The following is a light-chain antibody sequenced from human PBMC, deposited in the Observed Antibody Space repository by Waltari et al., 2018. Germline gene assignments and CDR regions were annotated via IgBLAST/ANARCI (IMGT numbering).Light chain of an antibody. V-gene: IGKV3-15*01. Sequence: DIVLTPSPAPLSLSPGERATISCRASQSVSSSVAWYQQKPGQAPRLLIYGASSRATGIPDRFSGSGSGTDFTLTISSLEPEDFAVYYCQQYSNWRTFGQGTKVEIK. CDR3: QQYSNWRT. CDR2: GAS. CDR1: QSVSSS. J-gene: IGKJ1*01.